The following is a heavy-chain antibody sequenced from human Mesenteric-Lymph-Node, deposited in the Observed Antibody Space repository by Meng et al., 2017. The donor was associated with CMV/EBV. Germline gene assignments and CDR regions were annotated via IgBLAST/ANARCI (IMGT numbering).Heavy chain of an antibody. V-gene: IGHV3-30-3*02. CDR2: ISHDGTKK. D-gene: IGHD4-23*01. CDR1: GIHFRSYT. Sequence: GESLKISCAAYGIHFRSYTMHWVRQVPGKGLEWVAVISHDGTKKDYADSVKGRFTISRDNSKNTLYVQMNSLRVEDTAVYYCAKDQMTSGGNSFDSWGQGTLVTVSS. J-gene: IGHJ5*01. CDR3: AKDQMTSGGNSFDS.